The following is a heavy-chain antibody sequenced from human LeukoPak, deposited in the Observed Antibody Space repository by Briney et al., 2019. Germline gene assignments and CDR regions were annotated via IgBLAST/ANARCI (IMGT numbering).Heavy chain of an antibody. CDR3: ARVGQQLVFY. J-gene: IGHJ4*02. CDR2: IYYSGST. D-gene: IGHD6-13*01. CDR1: GGSISSGDYY. Sequence: SQTLSLTCTVSGGSISSGDYYWSWLRQPPGKGLEWIGYIYYSGSTYYNPSLKSPVTISVDTSKNQFSLKLSSVTAADTAVYYCARVGQQLVFYWGQGTLVTVSS. V-gene: IGHV4-30-4*01.